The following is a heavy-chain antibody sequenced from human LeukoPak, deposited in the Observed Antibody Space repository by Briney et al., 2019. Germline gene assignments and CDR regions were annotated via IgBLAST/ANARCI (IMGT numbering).Heavy chain of an antibody. CDR3: ARDRPRITMVRGVFDP. J-gene: IGHJ5*02. V-gene: IGHV1-46*01. Sequence: ASVKVSCKASGYTFTSYYMHWVRPAPGQGLEWMGIINPSGGSTSYAQKFQGRATMTRDTSTSTVYRELSSLRSEDTAVYYWARDRPRITMVRGVFDPWGQGTLVTVSS. CDR1: GYTFTSYY. CDR2: INPSGGST. D-gene: IGHD3-10*01.